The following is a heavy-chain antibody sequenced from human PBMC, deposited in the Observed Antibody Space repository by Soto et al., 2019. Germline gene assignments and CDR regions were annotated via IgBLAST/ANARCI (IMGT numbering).Heavy chain of an antibody. V-gene: IGHV4-39*01. Sequence: PSETLSLTCTVSGGSISSSSYYWGWIRQSPGKGLEGIGSFYYSGSTYYNPSLKSRVTISVDTSKNQFSLKLSSVTAADTAVYYWASLFTRIAVAGSPHPCYWGQGALFT. CDR3: ASLFTRIAVAGSPHPCY. CDR2: FYYSGST. D-gene: IGHD6-19*01. J-gene: IGHJ4*02. CDR1: GGSISSSSYY.